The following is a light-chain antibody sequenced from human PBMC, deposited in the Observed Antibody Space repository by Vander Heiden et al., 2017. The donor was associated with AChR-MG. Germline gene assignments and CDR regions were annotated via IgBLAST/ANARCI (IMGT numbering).Light chain of an antibody. CDR2: DVS. J-gene: IGLJ3*02. Sequence: QSALTQPRPVSGSPGQSVPISCTGTSSDVGGYNDVSWYQQHPDKAAKLMIYDVSKRPSGVPDRFSGSKSGNTASLTISGLQAEDEADYYCCSYAGSYTLVFGGGTKLTVL. V-gene: IGLV2-11*01. CDR1: SSDVGGYND. CDR3: CSYAGSYTLV.